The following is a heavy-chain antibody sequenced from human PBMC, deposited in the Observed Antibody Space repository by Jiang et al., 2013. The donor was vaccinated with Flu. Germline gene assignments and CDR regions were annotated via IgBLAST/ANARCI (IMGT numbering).Heavy chain of an antibody. D-gene: IGHD2-15*01. Sequence: SGAEVKKPGSSVKISCKASGDTFNNYAFSWVRQAPGQGLEWMGALIPMFGTPNNAQKFQGRVTITADESTSTVYMELSSLTSQDTAVYYCAVAPPHILFQWCVFCAVILARWGQGTLVTVSS. V-gene: IGHV1-69*01. J-gene: IGHJ4*02. CDR3: AVAPPHILFQWCVFCAVILAR. CDR1: GDTFNNYA. CDR2: LIPMFGTP.